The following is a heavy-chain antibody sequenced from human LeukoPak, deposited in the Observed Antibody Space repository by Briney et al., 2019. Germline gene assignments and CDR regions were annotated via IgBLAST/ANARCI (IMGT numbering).Heavy chain of an antibody. CDR2: IYYSGST. CDR1: GGSISSGDYY. D-gene: IGHD3-22*01. J-gene: IGHJ4*02. CDR3: ARDREYYDSSGYSDY. Sequence: PSQTLSLTCTVSGGSISSGDYYWSWIRQPPGKGLEWIGYIYYSGSTYYNPSLKSRVTISVDTSKNQFSLKLSSVTAADTAVYYCARDREYYDSSGYSDYWGQGTLVTVSS. V-gene: IGHV4-30-4*08.